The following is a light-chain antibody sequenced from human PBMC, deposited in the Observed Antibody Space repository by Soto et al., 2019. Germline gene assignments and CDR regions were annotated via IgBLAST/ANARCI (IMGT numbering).Light chain of an antibody. J-gene: IGKJ5*01. V-gene: IGKV3-11*01. CDR3: HQRQYWPPIT. Sequence: EIVMTQSPATLSVSPGERATLSCRASQSVSSNLAWYQQKPGQAPRLLISDASNRATGIPARFSGSGSGTDFTLTISRLEPEDFAVYYCHQRQYWPPITFGQGTRLEIK. CDR1: QSVSSN. CDR2: DAS.